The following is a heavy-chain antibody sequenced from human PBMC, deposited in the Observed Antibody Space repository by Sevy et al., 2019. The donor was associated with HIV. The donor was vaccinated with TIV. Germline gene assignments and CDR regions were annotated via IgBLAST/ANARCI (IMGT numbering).Heavy chain of an antibody. CDR2: INPSGGST. CDR3: AREGSGWVDDAFDI. D-gene: IGHD6-19*01. J-gene: IGHJ3*02. CDR1: GYTFTSYY. V-gene: IGHV1-46*01. Sequence: ASAKVSCKASGYTFTSYYMHWVRQAPGQGLEWMGIINPSGGSTSYTQKFQGRVTMTGDTSTSTVYMELSSLRSEDTAVYYCAREGSGWVDDAFDIWGQGTMVTVSS.